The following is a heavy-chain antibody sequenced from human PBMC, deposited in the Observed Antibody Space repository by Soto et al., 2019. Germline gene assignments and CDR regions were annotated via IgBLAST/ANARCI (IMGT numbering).Heavy chain of an antibody. CDR3: ARDIEVVDFYYYGLDV. CDR1: GGTFSTYG. V-gene: IGHV1-69*01. CDR2: IIPVLGTA. Sequence: QVQLVQSGAEVKKLGSSVKVSCKASGGTFSTYGISWVRQAPGQGLEWMGGIIPVLGTANYAQKFQGRVTITADESTTTAYMEVSALRSEDTAVYYCARDIEVVDFYYYGLDVWGQGTTVTVFS. J-gene: IGHJ6*02. D-gene: IGHD2-15*01.